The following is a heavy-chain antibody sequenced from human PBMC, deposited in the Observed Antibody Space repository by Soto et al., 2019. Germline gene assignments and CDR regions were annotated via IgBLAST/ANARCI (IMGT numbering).Heavy chain of an antibody. Sequence: EVELLESGGGLVQPGGSLRLSCVASRFTFTSYAMSWVRQAPGKGLEWVAAISASGGATIHADSVKGRLTIPRDHSKTTLYLQMNSLRAEDTAVYYCAKEVEGGSLFRGAFDYWGQGTQVTVSS. CDR2: ISASGGAT. CDR3: AKEVEGGSLFRGAFDY. CDR1: RFTFTSYA. D-gene: IGHD1-26*01. J-gene: IGHJ4*02. V-gene: IGHV3-23*01.